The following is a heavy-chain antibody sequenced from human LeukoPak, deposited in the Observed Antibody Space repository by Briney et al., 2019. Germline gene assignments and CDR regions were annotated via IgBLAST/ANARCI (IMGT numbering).Heavy chain of an antibody. V-gene: IGHV3-7*01. D-gene: IGHD2-15*01. CDR1: GFTFSSYA. Sequence: AGGSLRLSCAASGFTFSSYAMSWVRQAPGKGLQWVANIQEAGSEKYYVDSVKGRFTISRDNAKNSLYLQMNSLRAEDTAVYYCARGRKDCSAGNCYSDYWGQGTLVTVSS. CDR3: ARGRKDCSAGNCYSDY. J-gene: IGHJ4*02. CDR2: IQEAGSEK.